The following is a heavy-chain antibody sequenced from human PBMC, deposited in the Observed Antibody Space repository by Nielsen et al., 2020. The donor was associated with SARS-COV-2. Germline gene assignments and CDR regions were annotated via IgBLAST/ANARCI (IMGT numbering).Heavy chain of an antibody. CDR1: GDSVSSSSVA. CDR3: AREWGSGWYGLVSAFNI. D-gene: IGHD6-19*01. V-gene: IGHV6-1*01. Sequence: SCVISGDSVSSSSVAWNWIRQSPSRGLEWLGRTYYRSKWYNDYAVSVKSRITINPDTSKNQFSLQLNSVTPEDTAVYYCAREWGSGWYGLVSAFNIWGQGTMVTVSS. CDR2: TYYRSKWYN. J-gene: IGHJ3*02.